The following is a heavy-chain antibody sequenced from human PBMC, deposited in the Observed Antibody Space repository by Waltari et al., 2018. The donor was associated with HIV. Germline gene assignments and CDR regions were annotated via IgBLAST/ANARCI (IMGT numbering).Heavy chain of an antibody. D-gene: IGHD1-1*01. CDR2: SYGTGNT. CDR1: GGSLSSYY. J-gene: IGHJ3*01. CDR3: ASVLYWNPRGGAFEV. V-gene: IGHV4-59*01. Sequence: QVQLQESGPGLVKPSETLSLTCTVSGGSLSSYYWNWIRQSPERGLEVFGYSYGTGNTNYNRALKRRGTILSDTSKKQVLLKLNAVTAADTAMYYCASVLYWNPRGGAFEVWGPGTEVTVSS.